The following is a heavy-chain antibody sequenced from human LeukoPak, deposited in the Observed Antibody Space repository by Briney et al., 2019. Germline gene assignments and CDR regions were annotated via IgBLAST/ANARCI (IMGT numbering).Heavy chain of an antibody. CDR3: ARGPLTIEYNAMDV. CDR2: ISDSGST. J-gene: IGHJ6*02. V-gene: IGHV4-59*01. Sequence: SEALSLTRAVSGGSLSNYYWSWVTHPPGKGLECGGYISDSGSTNYNPSPRSRVTISVDTSKNQFSLKLSSVTAADTAVYYCARGPLTIEYNAMDVWGQGTTVTVS. CDR1: GGSLSNYY. D-gene: IGHD3-10*01.